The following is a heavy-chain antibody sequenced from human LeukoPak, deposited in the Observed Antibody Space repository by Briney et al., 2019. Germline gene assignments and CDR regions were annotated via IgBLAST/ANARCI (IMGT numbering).Heavy chain of an antibody. Sequence: ASVKVSCKASGYTFTSYDINWVRQATGQGLEWMGWTNPNSGNTGYAQKFQGRVTMTRNTSISTAYMELSSLRSEDTAVYYCARGKTDFWSEDYYYYMDVWGKGTTVTVSS. D-gene: IGHD3-3*01. CDR3: ARGKTDFWSEDYYYYMDV. CDR1: GYTFTSYD. CDR2: TNPNSGNT. J-gene: IGHJ6*03. V-gene: IGHV1-8*01.